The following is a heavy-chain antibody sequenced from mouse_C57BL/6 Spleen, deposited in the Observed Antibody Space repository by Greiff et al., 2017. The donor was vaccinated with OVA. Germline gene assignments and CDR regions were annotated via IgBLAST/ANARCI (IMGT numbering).Heavy chain of an antibody. CDR1: GYTFTSYW. CDR3: ARGGPDY. J-gene: IGHJ2*01. CDR2: IDPSDSYT. V-gene: IGHV1-69*01. Sequence: QVQLKESGAELVMPGASVKLSCKASGYTFTSYWMHWVKQRPGQGLEWIGEIDPSDSYTNYNQKFKGKSTLTVDKASSTAYMQLSSLTSEDSAVYYCARGGPDYWGQGTTLTVSS.